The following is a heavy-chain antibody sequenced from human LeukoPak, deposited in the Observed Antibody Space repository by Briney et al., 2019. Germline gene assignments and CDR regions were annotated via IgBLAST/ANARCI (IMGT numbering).Heavy chain of an antibody. CDR2: ISAYNGNT. V-gene: IGHV1-18*04. CDR3: ARDGGIIVVVPAVDY. J-gene: IGHJ4*02. Sequence: ASVKVTCKASGYTFTSYGMSGVRQPPGQGGEGMGWISAYNGNTNYAQKLQGRVTMTTDTSTSTAYMELRSLRSDDRAVYYCARDGGIIVVVPAVDYWGQGTLVTVSS. CDR1: GYTFTSYG. D-gene: IGHD2-2*01.